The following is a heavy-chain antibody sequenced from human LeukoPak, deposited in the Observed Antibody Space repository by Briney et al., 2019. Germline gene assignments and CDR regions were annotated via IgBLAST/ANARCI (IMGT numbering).Heavy chain of an antibody. CDR2: IGGSGYST. V-gene: IGHV3-23*01. CDR1: GFTFSSYA. Sequence: GGSLRLSCAPSGFTFSSYAMNWVRQAPGEGLEWVSTIGGSGYSTYYADSVEGRFTISRHNTNNTLYLLMNSRRAEDTAAYYCAKDSSRCSGGSCYSCFDYWGQGTLVTVSS. CDR3: AKDSSRCSGGSCYSCFDY. J-gene: IGHJ4*02. D-gene: IGHD2-15*01.